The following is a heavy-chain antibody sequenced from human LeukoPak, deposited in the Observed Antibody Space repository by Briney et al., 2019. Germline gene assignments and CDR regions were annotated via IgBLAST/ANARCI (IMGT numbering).Heavy chain of an antibody. D-gene: IGHD3-3*01. Sequence: SETLSLTCTVSGGSISNYYWSWIRQPPGKGLEWIGYIYYSGSTNYNPSLKSRVSISVDTSKNQFSLKLSSVTAADTAVYYCAILDGDDYWGQGTLVTVSS. CDR1: GGSISNYY. V-gene: IGHV4-59*08. J-gene: IGHJ4*02. CDR3: AILDGDDY. CDR2: IYYSGST.